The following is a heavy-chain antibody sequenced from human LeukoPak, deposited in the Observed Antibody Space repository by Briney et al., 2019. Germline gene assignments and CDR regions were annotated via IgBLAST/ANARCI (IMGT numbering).Heavy chain of an antibody. CDR3: ARDRLAAGGSGA. Sequence: GASVKVSCMASGYTFTSYSMHWVRQAPGQGLEWMGRINPNSGGTNYAQKFQGRVTMTRDTSISTAYMELSSLRSDDTAVYYCARDRLAAGGSGAWGQGTLVTVSS. J-gene: IGHJ5*02. CDR2: INPNSGGT. CDR1: GYTFTSYS. D-gene: IGHD6-13*01. V-gene: IGHV1-2*06.